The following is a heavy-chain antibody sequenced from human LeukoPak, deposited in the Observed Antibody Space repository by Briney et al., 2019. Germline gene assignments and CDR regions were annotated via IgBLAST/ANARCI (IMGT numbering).Heavy chain of an antibody. J-gene: IGHJ4*02. D-gene: IGHD1-26*01. CDR3: AKIVGATNEVFDY. CDR2: INPNSGGT. CDR1: GYTFTGYY. V-gene: IGHV1-2*06. Sequence: GAPVKVSCKASGYTFTGYYMHWVRQAPGQRLEWMGRINPNSGGTNYAQKFQGRVTMTRDTSISTAYMELSRLRSDDTAVYYCAKIVGATNEVFDYWGQGTLVTVSS.